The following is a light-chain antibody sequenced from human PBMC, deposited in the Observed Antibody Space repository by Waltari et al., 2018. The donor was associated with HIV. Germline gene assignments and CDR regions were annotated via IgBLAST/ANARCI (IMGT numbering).Light chain of an antibody. J-gene: IGKJ1*01. CDR1: QSLLHSNGYNY. CDR3: MQALQTPYT. Sequence: SSQSLLHSNGYNYLDWYLQKPGQSPQLLIYLGSNRASGVPDRFSGSGSGTDFTLKISRVEAEDVGVYYCMQALQTPYTFGQGTKVEIK. CDR2: LGS. V-gene: IGKV2-28*01.